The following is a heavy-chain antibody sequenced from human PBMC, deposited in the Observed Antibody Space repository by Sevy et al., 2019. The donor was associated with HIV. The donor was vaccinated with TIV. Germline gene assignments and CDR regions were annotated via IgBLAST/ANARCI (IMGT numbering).Heavy chain of an antibody. V-gene: IGHV3-23*01. Sequence: GGSLRLSCAASGFTFSTYGMSWVRQAPGKGLEWVSSISASGTSPCDADSGRGRFTISRDNSKNTLFLQMNSLRAEDTAVYSCAKSYGDPYFYYAMDVWGKGTTVTVSS. CDR2: ISASGTSP. CDR3: AKSYGDPYFYYAMDV. D-gene: IGHD4-17*01. CDR1: GFTFSTYG. J-gene: IGHJ6*04.